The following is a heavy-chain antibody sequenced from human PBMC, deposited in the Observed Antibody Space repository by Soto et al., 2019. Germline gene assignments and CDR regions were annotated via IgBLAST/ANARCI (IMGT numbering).Heavy chain of an antibody. Sequence: PGGSLRLSCAASGFTFSSYAMSWVRQAPGKGLEWVSAISGSGGSTYYADSVKGRFTISRDNSKNTLYLQVNSLRAEDTAVYYCAKYVYSYGYTPPFDYWGQGTLVTVSS. CDR2: ISGSGGST. D-gene: IGHD5-18*01. J-gene: IGHJ4*02. CDR3: AKYVYSYGYTPPFDY. V-gene: IGHV3-23*01. CDR1: GFTFSSYA.